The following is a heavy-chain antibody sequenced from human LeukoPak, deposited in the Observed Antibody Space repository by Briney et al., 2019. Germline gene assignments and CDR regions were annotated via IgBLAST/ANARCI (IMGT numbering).Heavy chain of an antibody. CDR1: GGSFDSYY. J-gene: IGHJ6*03. V-gene: IGHV4-34*01. Sequence: PSETLSLTCAVYGGSFDSYYWTWIRQPPGKGLEWIGEINHIGSNNYNPSLKSRVTISVDRSKNQFSLKLSSVTAADTAVYYCARDHTSYYYYYMDVWGKGTTVTVSS. D-gene: IGHD3-3*01. CDR2: INHIGSN. CDR3: ARDHTSYYYYYMDV.